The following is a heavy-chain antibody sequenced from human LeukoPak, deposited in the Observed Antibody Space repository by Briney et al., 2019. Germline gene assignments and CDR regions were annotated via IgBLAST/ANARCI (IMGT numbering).Heavy chain of an antibody. CDR3: ARARNYYYYMDV. Sequence: FXXXYXXWVXXXPXXXXXXMGWINPNSGGTNYAQKFQGRVTMTRDTSISTAYMELSRLRSDDTAVYYCARARNYYYYMDVWGKGTTVTVSS. CDR2: INPNSGGT. CDR1: FXXXY. J-gene: IGHJ6*03. V-gene: IGHV1-2*02. D-gene: IGHD1-14*01.